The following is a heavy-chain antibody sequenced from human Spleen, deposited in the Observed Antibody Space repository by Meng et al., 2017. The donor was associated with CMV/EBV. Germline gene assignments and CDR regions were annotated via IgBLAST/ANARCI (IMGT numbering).Heavy chain of an antibody. J-gene: IGHJ3*01. CDR1: DFTFADYT. D-gene: IGHD2-2*01. CDR2: ISWDGGNT. CDR3: ARHRALGYCSGSSCYGPFDL. V-gene: IGHV3-43*01. Sequence: GESLKISCAASDFTFADYTMHWVRQAPGKGLEWASLISWDGGNTFYADSVKGRFTISRDNSKNSLYLQMNSLRAEDTAVYYCARHRALGYCSGSSCYGPFDLWGPGTMVTVSS.